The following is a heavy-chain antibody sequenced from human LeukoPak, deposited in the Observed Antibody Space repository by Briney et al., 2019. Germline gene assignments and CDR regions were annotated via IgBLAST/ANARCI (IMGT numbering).Heavy chain of an antibody. CDR3: ARSEYSYGPNKDRFDY. J-gene: IGHJ4*02. V-gene: IGHV1-69*06. CDR2: IIPIFHTA. D-gene: IGHD5-18*01. Sequence: ASVKVSCKASGYTFTTYAMNWVRQAPGQGLEWMGGIIPIFHTANYAQKFQGRVTITAAMSTSTAYMELSSLRSEDTAVYYCARSEYSYGPNKDRFDYWGQGTLVTVSS. CDR1: GYTFTTYA.